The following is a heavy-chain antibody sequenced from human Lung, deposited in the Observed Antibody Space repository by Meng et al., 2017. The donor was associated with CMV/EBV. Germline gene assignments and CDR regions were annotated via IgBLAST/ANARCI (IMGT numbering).Heavy chain of an antibody. V-gene: IGHV3-23*01. CDR2: ISGSGGST. CDR3: ARLSGSYSWYFDL. Sequence: ESXKISXAASGFTFSSNAISWVRQAPGKGLEWVSNISGSGGSTYYADSVKGRFTISRDNSKNTLYLQMNSLRADDTAVYYCARLSGSYSWYFDLWGRGSLVXVSS. J-gene: IGHJ2*01. CDR1: GFTFSSNA. D-gene: IGHD1-26*01.